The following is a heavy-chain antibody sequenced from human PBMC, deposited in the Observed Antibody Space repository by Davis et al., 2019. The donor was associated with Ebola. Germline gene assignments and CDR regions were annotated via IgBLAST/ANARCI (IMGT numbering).Heavy chain of an antibody. V-gene: IGHV3-30-3*01. CDR2: ISYDGSNK. Sequence: PGGSLRLSCAASGFTFSSYAMHWVRQAPGKGLEWVAVISYDGSNKYYADSVKGRFTISRDNSKNTLYLQMNSLRAEDTAVYYCLSSSSGDYYQYGMDVWGQGTTVTVSS. J-gene: IGHJ6*02. CDR3: LSSSSGDYYQYGMDV. D-gene: IGHD6-13*01. CDR1: GFTFSSYA.